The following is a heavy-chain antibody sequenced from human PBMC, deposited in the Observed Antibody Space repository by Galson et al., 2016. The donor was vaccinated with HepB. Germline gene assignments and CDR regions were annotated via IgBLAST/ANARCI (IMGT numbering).Heavy chain of an antibody. Sequence: SLRLSCAVSGFTFDNHAMSWVRQAPGKGLEWVSGVSGSGGITYYADSVKGRFTISRDNSKNTLYLQMNSLRAEDTAVYYCAKSLIVGPTMNWYFDLGGRGNLVTVSS. D-gene: IGHD1-26*01. CDR2: VSGSGGIT. CDR1: GFTFDNHA. V-gene: IGHV3-23*01. J-gene: IGHJ2*01. CDR3: AKSLIVGPTMNWYFDL.